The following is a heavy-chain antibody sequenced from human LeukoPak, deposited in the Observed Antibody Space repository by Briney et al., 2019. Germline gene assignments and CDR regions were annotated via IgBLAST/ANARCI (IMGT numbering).Heavy chain of an antibody. CDR1: GGSISSGSYY. J-gene: IGHJ3*02. Sequence: SETLSLTCTVSGGSISSGSYYWSWIRQPAGKGLEWIGRIYTSGSTNYNPSLKSRVTISVDTSKNQFSLKLSSVTAADTAVYYCASEEYSTRKRRAFDIWGQGTMVTVSS. CDR3: ASEEYSTRKRRAFDI. D-gene: IGHD6-6*01. V-gene: IGHV4-61*02. CDR2: IYTSGST.